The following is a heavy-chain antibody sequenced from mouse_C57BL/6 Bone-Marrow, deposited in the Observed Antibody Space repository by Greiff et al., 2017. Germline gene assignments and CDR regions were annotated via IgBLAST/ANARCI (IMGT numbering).Heavy chain of an antibody. CDR3: AREQLRWDYFDY. CDR1: GYTFTDYY. Sequence: DVQLQESGPVLVKPGASVKMSCKASGYTFTDYYMNWVKQSPGKSLEWIGVINPYNGGTSYNQKFKGKATLTVDKSSSTAYMKLNSLTAEDSAVYDCAREQLRWDYFDYWGQGTTPTVSS. CDR2: INPYNGGT. D-gene: IGHD1-1*01. V-gene: IGHV1-19*01. J-gene: IGHJ2*01.